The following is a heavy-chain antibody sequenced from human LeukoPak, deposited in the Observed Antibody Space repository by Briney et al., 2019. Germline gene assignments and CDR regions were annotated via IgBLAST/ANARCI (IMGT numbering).Heavy chain of an antibody. CDR1: GGSFSGYY. CDR3: ASRLIEYYDSSGYYP. CDR2: INHSGST. V-gene: IGHV4-34*01. J-gene: IGHJ5*02. D-gene: IGHD3-22*01. Sequence: PSETPSLTCAVYGGSFSGYYWSWIRQPPGKGLEWIGEINHSGSTNYNPSLKSRVTISVDTSKNQFSLKLSSVTAADTAVYYCASRLIEYYDSSGYYPWGQGTLVTVSS.